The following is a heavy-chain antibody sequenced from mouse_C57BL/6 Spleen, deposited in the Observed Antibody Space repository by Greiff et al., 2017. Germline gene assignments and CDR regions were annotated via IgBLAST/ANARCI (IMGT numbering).Heavy chain of an antibody. CDR1: GFTFSDAW. CDR2: IRNKANNHAT. V-gene: IGHV6-6*01. CDR3: TITYDYDGDYYAMDY. D-gene: IGHD2-4*01. Sequence: EVKLMESGGGLVQPGGSMKLSCAASGFTFSDAWMDWVRQSPEKGLEWVAEIRNKANNHATYYAESVKGRFTISRDDSKSSVYLQMNSLRAEDTGIYYCTITYDYDGDYYAMDYWGQGTSVTVSS. J-gene: IGHJ4*01.